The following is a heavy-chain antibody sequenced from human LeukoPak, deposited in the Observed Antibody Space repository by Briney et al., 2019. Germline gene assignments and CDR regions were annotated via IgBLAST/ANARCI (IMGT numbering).Heavy chain of an antibody. Sequence: GGSLRLSCAASGFTFSSYAMSWVRQAPGKGLEWVSAISGSGGSTYYADSVKGRFTISRDNSKNTLYLQMNSLRAEDTAVYYCAKDSHVWGSYLGYFDYWGQGTLVTVSS. J-gene: IGHJ4*02. V-gene: IGHV3-23*01. CDR3: AKDSHVWGSYLGYFDY. CDR2: ISGSGGST. CDR1: GFTFSSYA. D-gene: IGHD3-16*02.